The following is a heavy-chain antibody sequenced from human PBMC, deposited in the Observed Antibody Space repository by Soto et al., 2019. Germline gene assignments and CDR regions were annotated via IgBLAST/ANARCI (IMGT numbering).Heavy chain of an antibody. Sequence: PGGSLRFSCVASGFTFSTSDMHWVRQAPGQGLEWVAVVSYDERNIYYADSVKGRFSVSRDNSKNTLFLRMNSLRAEDTAVYFCAKLVDKSLDDYWGQGALVTVSS. CDR1: GFTFSTSD. J-gene: IGHJ4*02. CDR2: VSYDERNI. V-gene: IGHV3-30*18. CDR3: AKLVDKSLDDY. D-gene: IGHD3-16*01.